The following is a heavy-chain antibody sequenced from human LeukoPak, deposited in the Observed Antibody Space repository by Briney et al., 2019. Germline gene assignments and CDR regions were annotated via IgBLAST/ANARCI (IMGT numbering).Heavy chain of an antibody. J-gene: IGHJ5*02. CDR1: GFTFSSYG. V-gene: IGHV3-30*03. CDR3: ARSLYYYGSGSYPWFDP. CDR2: MSYDGSNK. D-gene: IGHD3-10*01. Sequence: PGGSLRLSCAASGFTFSSYGMHWVRQAPGKGLEWVAVMSYDGSNKYYADSVKGRFTISRDNSKNTLYLQMNSLRAEDTAVYYCARSLYYYGSGSYPWFDPRGQGTLVTVSS.